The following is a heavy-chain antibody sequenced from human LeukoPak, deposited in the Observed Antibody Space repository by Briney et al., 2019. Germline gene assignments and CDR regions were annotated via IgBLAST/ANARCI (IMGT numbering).Heavy chain of an antibody. CDR3: AREKEGSFYSPWYFDY. Sequence: GGSLRLSCAASGFTFSSYAMHWVRQAPGKGLEWVAVISYDGSNKYYADSVKGRFTISRDNSKNTLYLQMNSLRAEDTAVYYCAREKEGSFYSPWYFDYWGQGTLVTVSS. V-gene: IGHV3-30-3*01. D-gene: IGHD2-15*01. J-gene: IGHJ4*02. CDR1: GFTFSSYA. CDR2: ISYDGSNK.